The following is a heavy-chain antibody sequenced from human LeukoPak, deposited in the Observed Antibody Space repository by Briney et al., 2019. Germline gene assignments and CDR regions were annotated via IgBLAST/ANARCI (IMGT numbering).Heavy chain of an antibody. Sequence: GSLRLSCAASGFTFSSYSMNWVRQAPGKGLEWIGYIYYSGSTNYNPSLKSRVTISVDTSKNQFSLKLSSVTAADTAVYYCARLQSTTYGHQDYWGQGTLVTVSS. CDR2: IYYSGST. CDR1: GFTFSSYS. D-gene: IGHD1-1*01. CDR3: ARLQSTTYGHQDY. J-gene: IGHJ4*02. V-gene: IGHV4-59*08.